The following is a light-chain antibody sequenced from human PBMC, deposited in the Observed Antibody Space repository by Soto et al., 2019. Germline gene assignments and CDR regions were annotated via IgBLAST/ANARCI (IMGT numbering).Light chain of an antibody. J-gene: IGLJ1*01. CDR3: TSYAGTYSFFYV. Sequence: LTQPPSASGSPGQSVTISCTGTSSDVGAYIYVSWYQQLPGKAPKLIIYEVSKRPSGVPDRFSGSKSGNTASLTVSGLQAEDEADYYCTSYAGTYSFFYVFGTGTKVTVL. V-gene: IGLV2-8*01. CDR1: SSDVGAYIY. CDR2: EVS.